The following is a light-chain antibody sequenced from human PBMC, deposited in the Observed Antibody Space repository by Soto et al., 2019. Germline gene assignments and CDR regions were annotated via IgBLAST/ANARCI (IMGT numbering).Light chain of an antibody. V-gene: IGKV3-20*01. CDR3: QQYGGSPIT. CDR2: GAS. CDR1: QSVTTR. Sequence: IVLTQSPGTLSLSPGERVTLSCRASQSVTTRLAWYQHKPGQAPTLLMSGASNRASGVPVRFSGSGSGTDFTLTITRLEPEDFALYYCQQYGGSPITFGLGTRREIK. J-gene: IGKJ5*01.